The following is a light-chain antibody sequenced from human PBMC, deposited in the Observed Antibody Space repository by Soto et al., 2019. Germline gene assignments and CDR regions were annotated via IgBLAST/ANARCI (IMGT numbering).Light chain of an antibody. CDR1: QSVSSSY. CDR3: QQYGGSPPYT. V-gene: IGKV3-20*01. Sequence: EIVLTQSPGTLSLSPGERATLSCRASQSVSSSYLAWYQQKPGQAPRLLMYGASSRATGIPDRFSGSGSGTDFTLTINRLEPEDFTIYYCQQYGGSPPYTFGQGTKLESK. CDR2: GAS. J-gene: IGKJ2*01.